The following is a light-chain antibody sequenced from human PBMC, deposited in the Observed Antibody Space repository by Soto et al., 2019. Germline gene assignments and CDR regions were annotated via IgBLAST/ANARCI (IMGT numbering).Light chain of an antibody. J-gene: IGKJ1*01. CDR2: GAS. V-gene: IGKV3-20*01. Sequence: EIVLTQSPGTLSLSPGERATLFCRASQSVGTNLAWYQQKPGQAPRLLIYGASTRATGIPDRFSGSGSGTDFTLTISRLEPEDFAVYYCQQYGSSRTFGQGTKVDIK. CDR3: QQYGSSRT. CDR1: QSVGTN.